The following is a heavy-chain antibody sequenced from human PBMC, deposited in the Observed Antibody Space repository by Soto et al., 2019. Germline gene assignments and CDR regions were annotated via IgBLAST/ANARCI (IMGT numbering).Heavy chain of an antibody. CDR2: ISYDGSNK. J-gene: IGHJ5*02. CDR3: ARVDMEGP. Sequence: PGGSLRLSCAASGFTFSSYAMHWVRQAPGKGLEWVAVISYDGSNKYYADSVKGRFTISRDNSKNTLYLQMNSLRAEDTAVYYCARVDMEGPWGQGTLVTVSS. CDR1: GFTFSSYA. V-gene: IGHV3-30-3*01. D-gene: IGHD2-2*03.